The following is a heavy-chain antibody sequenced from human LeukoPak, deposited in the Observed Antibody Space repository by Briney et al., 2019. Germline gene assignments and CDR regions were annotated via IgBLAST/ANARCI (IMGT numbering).Heavy chain of an antibody. J-gene: IGHJ4*02. CDR2: IYSGGTT. CDR3: ARGRTSGYFDY. D-gene: IGHD3-22*01. V-gene: IGHV3-53*01. CDR1: GFTFSNYW. Sequence: GGSLRLSCAASGFTFSNYWMHWVRQAPGKGLEWVSVIYSGGTTSYADSVKGRFTISRDNSKNTLYFQMNSLRAEDTAIYYCARGRTSGYFDYWGQGTLVTVSS.